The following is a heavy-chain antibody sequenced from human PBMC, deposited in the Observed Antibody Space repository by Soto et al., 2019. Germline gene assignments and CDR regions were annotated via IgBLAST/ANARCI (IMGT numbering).Heavy chain of an antibody. CDR3: ARDRCSGGSCYADY. J-gene: IGHJ4*02. V-gene: IGHV1-69*13. D-gene: IGHD2-15*01. CDR2: IIPIFGTA. Sequence: SVKVSCKASGGTFSSYAISWVRQAPGQGLEWMGGIIPIFGTANYAQKFQGRVTITADESTSTAYMELSSLRSEDTAVYYCARDRCSGGSCYADYWGQGTLVTVSS. CDR1: GGTFSSYA.